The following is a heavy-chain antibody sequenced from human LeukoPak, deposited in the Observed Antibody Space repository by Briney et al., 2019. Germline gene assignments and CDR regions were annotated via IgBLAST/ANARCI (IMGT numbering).Heavy chain of an antibody. J-gene: IGHJ4*02. CDR1: GYTFTGYY. V-gene: IGHV1-2*02. Sequence: ASVKVSCKASGYTFTGYYMHWVRQAPGQGLDWMGLINPNSCGTNYAQKFQGRVTMTRDTSISTAYMELSRLRSDDTAVYYCASPVAAADLDYWGQGTLVTVSS. CDR2: INPNSCGT. CDR3: ASPVAAADLDY. D-gene: IGHD6-13*01.